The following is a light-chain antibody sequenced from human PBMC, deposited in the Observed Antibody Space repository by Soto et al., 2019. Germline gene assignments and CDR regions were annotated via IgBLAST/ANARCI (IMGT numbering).Light chain of an antibody. Sequence: QLTPPPSFRSASVGDRVTIPCRARQGFSSYLAWYQQEPGKAPQLLIYAASTLQSGVPSRCSSSRSGTKFTLTISRLQTEDFATYYCQQLNSYPAWTFGQGTKVDSK. CDR3: QQLNSYPAWT. CDR1: QGFSSY. J-gene: IGKJ1*01. V-gene: IGKV1-9*01. CDR2: AAS.